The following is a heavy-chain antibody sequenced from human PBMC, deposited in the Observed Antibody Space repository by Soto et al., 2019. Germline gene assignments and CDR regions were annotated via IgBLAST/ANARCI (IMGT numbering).Heavy chain of an antibody. D-gene: IGHD3-22*01. CDR1: GFIFGHNG. V-gene: IGHV3-30*18. CDR3: VKSFSICGYSGFYQ. Sequence: PGGSLRLSCVVSGFIFGHNGLNWVRQAPGKGLEWAAVISYDSSNKYNAQPVRSRFTISRDNAKDTLYLQRDTLRPEDTPMNDCVKSFSICGYSGFYQWGQGTLVTVSS. CDR2: ISYDSSNK. J-gene: IGHJ4*02.